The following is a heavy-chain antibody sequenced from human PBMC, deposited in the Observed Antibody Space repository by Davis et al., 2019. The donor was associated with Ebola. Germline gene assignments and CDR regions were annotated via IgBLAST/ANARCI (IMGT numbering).Heavy chain of an antibody. CDR2: INNDGSTT. J-gene: IGHJ4*02. V-gene: IGHV3-74*01. CDR1: GLSFSNYW. CDR3: AKDSSGWPSGYFDY. Sequence: HTGGSLRLSCAASGLSFSNYWMHWVRQVPGKGLVWVSRINNDGSTTDYADSVKGRFTISRDNAKNSLYLQMNTMRAEDTALYYCAKDSSGWPSGYFDYWGQGALVTVSS. D-gene: IGHD6-19*01.